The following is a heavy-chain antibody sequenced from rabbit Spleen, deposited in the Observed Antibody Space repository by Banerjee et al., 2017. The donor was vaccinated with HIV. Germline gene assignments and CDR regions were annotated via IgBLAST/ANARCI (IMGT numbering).Heavy chain of an antibody. CDR2: IYAGSSGST. D-gene: IGHD8-1*01. J-gene: IGHJ6*01. CDR3: ARDTGSSFSSYGMDL. V-gene: IGHV1S45*01. Sequence: QEQLTETGGGLVQPGGSLTLSCKASGIDFTNYYITWVRQAPGKGLEWIACIYAGSSGSTYYANWVNGRFTISKTSSTTVTLQMTSLTVADTATYFCARDTGSSFSSYGMDLWGPGTLVTVS. CDR1: GIDFTNYY.